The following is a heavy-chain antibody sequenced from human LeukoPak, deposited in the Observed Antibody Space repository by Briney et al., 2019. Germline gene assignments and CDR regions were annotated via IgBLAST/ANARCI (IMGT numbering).Heavy chain of an antibody. D-gene: IGHD3-22*01. CDR1: GGSFSGYY. CDR3: ARASSGYYYLYYYYGMDV. J-gene: IGHJ6*02. V-gene: IGHV4-34*12. Sequence: PSEALSLTCAVYGGSFSGYYWSWIRQPPGKGLEWMWEIIHSGRTNYNPSLKSRVTISVDTSKNQFSLKLSSVNAADTAVYYCARASSGYYYLYYYYGMDVWGQGTTVTVSS. CDR2: IIHSGRT.